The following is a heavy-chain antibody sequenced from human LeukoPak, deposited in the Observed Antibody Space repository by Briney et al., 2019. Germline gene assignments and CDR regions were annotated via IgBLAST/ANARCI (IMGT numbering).Heavy chain of an antibody. CDR3: ARDRGYSYGDYYYYYGMDV. CDR2: IIPIFGTA. Sequence: SVKVSCKASGGTFSSYAISWVRPAPGQGLEWMGGIIPIFGTANYAQKFQGRVTITADESTSTAYMELSSLRSEDTAVYYCARDRGYSYGDYYYYYGMDVWGQGTTVTVSS. V-gene: IGHV1-69*13. CDR1: GGTFSSYA. D-gene: IGHD5-18*01. J-gene: IGHJ6*02.